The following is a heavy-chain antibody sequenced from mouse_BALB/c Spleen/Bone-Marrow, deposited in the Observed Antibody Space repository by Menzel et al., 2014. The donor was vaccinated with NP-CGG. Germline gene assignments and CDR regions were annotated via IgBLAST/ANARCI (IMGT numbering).Heavy chain of an antibody. D-gene: IGHD2-4*01. CDR2: INPYNDGT. Sequence: VQLKQSGPELVKPGASVKMSCKASGYTFTAYVMHWVKQKPGQGLEWIGYINPYNDGTKYNEMFKGKATLTSDKSSSTAYMELSSLTPEDSAVYYCAREGGLRRGDYYAMDSWGQGTSVTVSS. CDR1: GYTFTAYV. CDR3: AREGGLRRGDYYAMDS. V-gene: IGHV1-14*01. J-gene: IGHJ4*01.